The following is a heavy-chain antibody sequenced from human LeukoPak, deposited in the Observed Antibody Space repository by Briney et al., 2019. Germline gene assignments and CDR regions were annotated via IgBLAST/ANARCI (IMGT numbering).Heavy chain of an antibody. J-gene: IGHJ6*03. Sequence: PTGGSLRLPCAASGFTFSSYGMHWVRQAPGKGLEWVAVISYDGSNKYYADSVKGRFTISRDNSKNTLYLQMNSLRAEDTAVYYCATAQGRWFGEACYYYYMDVWGKGTTVTVSS. CDR1: GFTFSSYG. D-gene: IGHD3-10*01. CDR3: ATAQGRWFGEACYYYYMDV. CDR2: ISYDGSNK. V-gene: IGHV3-30*03.